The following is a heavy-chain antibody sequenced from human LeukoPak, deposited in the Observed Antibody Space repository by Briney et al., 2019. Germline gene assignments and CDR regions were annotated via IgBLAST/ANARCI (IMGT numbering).Heavy chain of an antibody. J-gene: IGHJ3*02. CDR3: ARTTDIVGAPDAFDI. D-gene: IGHD1-26*01. CDR2: INPNSGGT. Sequence: ASVKVSCKASGYTFTGYYLHWVRQAPGHGLEWMAWINPNSGGTNYAQKFQGRVTMTRDTSISTAYMELSGLRSDDTAVYFCARTTDIVGAPDAFDIWGLGTMVTVSS. V-gene: IGHV1-2*02. CDR1: GYTFTGYY.